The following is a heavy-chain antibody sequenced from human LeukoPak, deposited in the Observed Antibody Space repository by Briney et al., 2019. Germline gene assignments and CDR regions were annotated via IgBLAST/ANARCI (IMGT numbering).Heavy chain of an antibody. CDR1: GFTFSSYA. J-gene: IGHJ4*02. D-gene: IGHD3-10*01. V-gene: IGHV4-39*07. Sequence: PGGSLRLSCAASGFTFSSYAMSWVRQAPGKGLEWIGSIYYSGSAYYNPSLKSRLTISVDTSKNQFSLKLSSVTAADTAVYFCARGDGSGSYYPSYFDYWGQGTLVTVSS. CDR2: IYYSGSA. CDR3: ARGDGSGSYYPSYFDY.